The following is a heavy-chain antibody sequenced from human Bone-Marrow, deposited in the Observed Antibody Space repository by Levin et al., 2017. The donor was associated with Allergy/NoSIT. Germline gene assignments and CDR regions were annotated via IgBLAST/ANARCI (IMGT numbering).Heavy chain of an antibody. Sequence: GASVKVSCKVSGYTLSDLSMHWVRQAPGKGLEWMGGFDFDDGATIYAQKFQGRVTMTEDTSTDTAYMEFSGLRSEDTAVYYCATDLKDHYAFDIWGQGTMVTVSS. CDR2: FDFDDGAT. CDR1: GYTLSDLS. D-gene: IGHD2-15*01. J-gene: IGHJ3*02. CDR3: ATDLKDHYAFDI. V-gene: IGHV1-24*01.